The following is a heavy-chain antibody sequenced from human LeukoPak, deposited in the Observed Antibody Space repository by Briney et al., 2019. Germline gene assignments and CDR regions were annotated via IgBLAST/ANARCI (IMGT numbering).Heavy chain of an antibody. V-gene: IGHV3-23*01. CDR2: ISGSGGST. D-gene: IGHD3-22*01. CDR1: GFTFSSYA. CDR3: AKFRNYYDSSGYY. Sequence: AGGSLRLSCAASGFTFSSYAMSWVRQAPGKGLEWVSAISGSGGSTYYADSVKGRFTISRDNSKNTLCLQMNSLRAEDTAVYYCAKFRNYYDSSGYYWGQGTLVTVSS. J-gene: IGHJ4*02.